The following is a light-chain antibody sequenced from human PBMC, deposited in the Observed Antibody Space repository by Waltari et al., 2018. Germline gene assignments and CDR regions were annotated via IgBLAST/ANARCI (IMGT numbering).Light chain of an antibody. CDR2: AAA. V-gene: IGKV3-20*01. CDR1: QSISSSF. J-gene: IGKJ1*01. CDR3: HQHDTSPWT. Sequence: EIVLTQSPDTLSLSPGERATLSCRASQSISSSFLAWYQVKPGQAPRLLIFAAATRAADIPDRISGSGSGADFTLTISRLEPEDFAVYVCHQHDTSPWTFGQGTRVELK.